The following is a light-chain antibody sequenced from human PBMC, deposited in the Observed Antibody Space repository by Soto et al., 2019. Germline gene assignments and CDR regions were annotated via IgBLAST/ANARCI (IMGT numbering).Light chain of an antibody. V-gene: IGKV3-20*01. CDR3: QQYGSSPYT. CDR1: QSVSSSY. CDR2: GAS. J-gene: IGKJ2*01. Sequence: EIVLTQSPGTLSLSPGERASLSCRASQSVSSSYLAWYQQKPGQAPRLLIYGASSRATGNPDSFSGSGSGTDFTLTISRLEPEDFAVYYCQQYGSSPYTFGQGTKLEIK.